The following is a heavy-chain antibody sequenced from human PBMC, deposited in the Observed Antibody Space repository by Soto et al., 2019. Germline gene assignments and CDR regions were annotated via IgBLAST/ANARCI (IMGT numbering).Heavy chain of an antibody. CDR3: ARYDYNGYYLDY. CDR1: GYTFRTYY. D-gene: IGHD4-4*01. CDR2: INPSGGST. V-gene: IGHV1-46*01. Sequence: DSVKIYCKASGYTFRTYYMHWVRQAPGQGYEWMGIINPSGGSTTYAQKFQGRVTMTRDTSTTTVYMELSSLKSEDTAVYYCARYDYNGYYLDYWGQGTLVTVSS. J-gene: IGHJ4*02.